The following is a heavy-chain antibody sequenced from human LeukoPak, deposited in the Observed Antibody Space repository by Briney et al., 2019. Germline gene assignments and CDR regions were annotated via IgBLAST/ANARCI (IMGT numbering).Heavy chain of an antibody. CDR2: ISAYNGNT. V-gene: IGHV1-18*01. J-gene: IGHJ6*02. CDR3: ARDSGYSGYDWDGMDV. D-gene: IGHD5-12*01. CDR1: GHTFTSYG. Sequence: GASVKVSCKASGHTFTSYGISWVRQAPGQGLEWMGWISAYNGNTNYAQKLQGRVTMTTDTSTSTAYMELRSLRSDDTAVYYCARDSGYSGYDWDGMDVWGQGTTVTVSS.